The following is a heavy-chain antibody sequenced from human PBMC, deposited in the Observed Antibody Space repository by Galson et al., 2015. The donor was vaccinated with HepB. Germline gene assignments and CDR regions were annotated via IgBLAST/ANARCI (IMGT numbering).Heavy chain of an antibody. D-gene: IGHD5-12*01. J-gene: IGHJ4*02. CDR1: GGSISSSSYY. CDR3: ARHQRGYSGYSRKLYRTDWHFDY. V-gene: IGHV4-39*01. Sequence: SETLSLTCTVSGGSISSSSYYWGWIRQAPGKGLEWFGNIYYVGSTFHNPSLESRVTISVDTSKNQFSLRLRSVTAADSAVYYCARHQRGYSGYSRKLYRTDWHFDYWGQGTLFTVSS. CDR2: IYYVGST.